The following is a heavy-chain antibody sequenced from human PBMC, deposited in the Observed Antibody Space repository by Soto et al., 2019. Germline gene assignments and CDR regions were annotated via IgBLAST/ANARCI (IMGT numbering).Heavy chain of an antibody. D-gene: IGHD3-22*01. CDR2: IDWDDDK. CDR3: ARIQSTPYYYDSSGKHDAFDI. V-gene: IGHV2-70*01. CDR1: GFSLSTSGMC. Sequence: SGPTLVNPTQTLTLTCTFSGFSLSTSGMCVSWIRQPPGKALEWLALIDWDDDKYYSTSLKTRLTISKDTSKNQVVLTMTNMDPVDTATYYCARIQSTPYYYDSSGKHDAFDIWGQGTMVIVSS. J-gene: IGHJ3*02.